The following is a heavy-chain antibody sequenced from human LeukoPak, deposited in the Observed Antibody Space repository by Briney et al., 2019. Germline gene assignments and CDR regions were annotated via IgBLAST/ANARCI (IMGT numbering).Heavy chain of an antibody. CDR1: GGSISSYY. Sequence: PSETLSLTCTVSGGSISSYYWSWIRQPPGKGLEWIGCIYYSGSTYYNPSLKSRVTISVDTSKNQFSLKLSSVTAADTAVYYCARQYLLRSELDYWGQGTLVTVSS. V-gene: IGHV4-59*08. CDR3: ARQYLLRSELDY. D-gene: IGHD5-12*01. J-gene: IGHJ4*02. CDR2: IYYSGST.